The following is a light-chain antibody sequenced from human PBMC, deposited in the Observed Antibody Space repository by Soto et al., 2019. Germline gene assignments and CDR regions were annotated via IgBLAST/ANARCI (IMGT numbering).Light chain of an antibody. J-gene: IGKJ2*01. V-gene: IGKV3-20*01. Sequence: EIVMTQSPGTLSLSPGERATISCRASQVIGSRYLAWYHQKSGQAPRHLIYGASSRASGIPDRFSGSGSVTYFTITINRLEPKDFGVYYCQEFGNSSPHTLGQGTKLEIK. CDR3: QEFGNSSPHT. CDR2: GAS. CDR1: QVIGSRY.